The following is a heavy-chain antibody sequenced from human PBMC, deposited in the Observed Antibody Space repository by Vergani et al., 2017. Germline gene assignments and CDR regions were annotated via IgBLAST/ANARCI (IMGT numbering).Heavy chain of an antibody. J-gene: IGHJ6*03. CDR2: MFYSGTT. D-gene: IGHD3-9*01. CDR3: ARLYGLGHYDILTGHYNRDYSYYYMDV. CDR1: AGSINSRSYY. Sequence: QLLLQDSGPGQVKPSETLSLTCGVSAGSINSRSYYWAWIRQPPGKGLEWIGMMFYSGTTYYNPSLKSRVTIFLDTSKSQFSLKVTSVTAADTAVYYCARLYGLGHYDILTGHYNRDYSYYYMDVWGKGTTVTVSS. V-gene: IGHV4-39*01.